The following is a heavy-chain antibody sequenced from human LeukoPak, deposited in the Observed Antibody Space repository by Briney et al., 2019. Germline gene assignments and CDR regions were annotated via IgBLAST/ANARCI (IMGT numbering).Heavy chain of an antibody. CDR3: ARDRTGGDILTGYYHSSYYYYMDV. D-gene: IGHD3-9*01. Sequence: SVKVSCKASGGTFSSYAISWVRQAPGQGLEWMGRIIPILGIANYAQKFQGRVTITADKSTSTAYMELSSLRSEDTAVYYRARDRTGGDILTGYYHSSYYYYMDVWGKGTTVTVSS. CDR2: IIPILGIA. J-gene: IGHJ6*03. V-gene: IGHV1-69*04. CDR1: GGTFSSYA.